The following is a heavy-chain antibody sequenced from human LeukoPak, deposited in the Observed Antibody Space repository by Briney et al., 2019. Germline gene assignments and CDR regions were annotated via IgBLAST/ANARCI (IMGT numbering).Heavy chain of an antibody. CDR1: GFTFDDYG. J-gene: IGHJ3*02. D-gene: IGHD6-19*01. CDR2: INWNGGGT. Sequence: PGGSLRLSCAASGFTFDDYGMGWVRQVPGKRLEWVSGINWNGGGTGYADSVKGRFTISRDNAKNSLYLQMNSLRAEDTAVYYCARPYSSGFSDAFDIWGQGTMVTVSS. V-gene: IGHV3-20*04. CDR3: ARPYSSGFSDAFDI.